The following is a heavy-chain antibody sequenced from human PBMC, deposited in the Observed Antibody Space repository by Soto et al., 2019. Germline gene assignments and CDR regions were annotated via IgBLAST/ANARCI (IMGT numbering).Heavy chain of an antibody. D-gene: IGHD3-10*01. CDR1: GFAFSSYA. CDR3: AKEGYYYGSGSYYNAYESAFDY. V-gene: IGHV3-23*01. CDR2: ISGSGGST. J-gene: IGHJ4*02. Sequence: GGSLRLSCAASGFAFSSYAMSWVRQAPGKGLEWVSAISGSGGSTYYADSVKGRFTISRDNSKNTLYLQMNSLRAEDTAVYYCAKEGYYYGSGSYYNAYESAFDYWGQGTLVTVSS.